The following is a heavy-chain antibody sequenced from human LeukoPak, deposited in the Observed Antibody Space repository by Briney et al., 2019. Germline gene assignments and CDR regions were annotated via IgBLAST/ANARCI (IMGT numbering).Heavy chain of an antibody. J-gene: IGHJ3*02. D-gene: IGHD6-19*01. CDR2: LSTSGTS. Sequence: SETLSLICSVSGPSVRHYFWSGIRHPAGKGLECMGHLSTSGTSNYNASLKSRVTISVDKSNNALSLRVRSVTAADTAVYYCAREDDSGWFLGTGGDAFDIWGQGKMVTVSS. CDR1: GPSVRHYF. V-gene: IGHV4-4*07. CDR3: AREDDSGWFLGTGGDAFDI.